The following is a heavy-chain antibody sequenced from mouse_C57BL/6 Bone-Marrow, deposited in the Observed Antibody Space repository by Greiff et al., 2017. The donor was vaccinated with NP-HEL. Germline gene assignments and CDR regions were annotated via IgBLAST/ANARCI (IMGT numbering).Heavy chain of an antibody. CDR3: ARPHYYGSSYDYAMDY. Sequence: VQLQESGAELVKPGASVKMSCKASGYTFTSYWITWVKQRPGQGLEWIGDIYPGSGSTNYNEKFKSKATLTVDTSSSTAYMQLSSLTSEDSAVYYCARPHYYGSSYDYAMDYWGQGTSVTVSS. CDR1: GYTFTSYW. V-gene: IGHV1-55*01. D-gene: IGHD1-1*01. CDR2: IYPGSGST. J-gene: IGHJ4*01.